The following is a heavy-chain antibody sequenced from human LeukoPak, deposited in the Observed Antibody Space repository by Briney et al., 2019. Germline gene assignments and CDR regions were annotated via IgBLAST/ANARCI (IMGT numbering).Heavy chain of an antibody. CDR1: GGSFSGYY. V-gene: IGHV4-34*01. CDR3: ARGAPPTIWYYYYMDV. Sequence: SETLSLTCAVYGGSFSGYYWSWIRQPPGKGLEWIGEINHSGSTNYNPSLKSRVTISVDTSKNQFSLKLSSVTAADTAVYYCARGAPPTIWYYYYMDVWGKGTTVTVSS. CDR2: INHSGST. D-gene: IGHD3-3*01. J-gene: IGHJ6*03.